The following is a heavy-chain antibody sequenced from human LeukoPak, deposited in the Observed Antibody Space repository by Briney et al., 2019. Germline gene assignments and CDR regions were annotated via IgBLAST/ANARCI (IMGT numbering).Heavy chain of an antibody. V-gene: IGHV1-46*01. CDR3: ATVTVTTLAIDY. Sequence: IINPSGRSTSYAQKFQGRVTMTRDTSTSTVYMELSSLRSEDTAVYYCATVTVTTLAIDYWGQGTLVTVSS. D-gene: IGHD4-17*01. CDR2: INPSGRST. J-gene: IGHJ4*02.